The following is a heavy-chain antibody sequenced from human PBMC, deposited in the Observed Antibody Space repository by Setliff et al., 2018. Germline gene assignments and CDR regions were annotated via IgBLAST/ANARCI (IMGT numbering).Heavy chain of an antibody. CDR3: ARDGVAADHTDNYFDP. Sequence: PSETLSLTCAVSGYSISSGYYWGWIRQPPGKGLEWIGSIYHSGSTYYNPSLKSRVTISVDTSKNQFSLKLSSVTAADTAVYYCARDGVAADHTDNYFDPWGQGTLVTVSS. V-gene: IGHV4-38-2*02. J-gene: IGHJ5*02. CDR1: GYSISSGYY. D-gene: IGHD6-13*01. CDR2: IYHSGST.